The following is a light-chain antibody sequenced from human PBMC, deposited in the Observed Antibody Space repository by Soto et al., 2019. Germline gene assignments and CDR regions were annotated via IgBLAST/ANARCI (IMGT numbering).Light chain of an antibody. J-gene: IGLJ2*01. CDR1: SSNIGSNY. Sequence: QSVLTQSPSASGTPGQRVTISYSGSSSNIGSNYVYWYQQLPGTAPKLLIYRNDERPSGVPDRFSGSKSDTSASLAISGLRSEDEADYFCAAWDDSLSAAVFGGGTKLTVL. CDR3: AAWDDSLSAAV. V-gene: IGLV1-47*01. CDR2: RND.